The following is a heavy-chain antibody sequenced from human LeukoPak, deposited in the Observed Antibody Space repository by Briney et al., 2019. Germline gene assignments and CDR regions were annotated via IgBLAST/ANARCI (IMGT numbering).Heavy chain of an antibody. CDR2: IKTDGSEK. Sequence: GGSLRLSCEGSGFTFSNYWMGWVRQAPGKGLQWVANIKTDGSEKYYVDSVKGRFTISRDNAKNSLNLQMNSLRAEDTAVYYCATYSSLNRREFQFWGQGTLLTVSS. CDR1: GFTFSNYW. V-gene: IGHV3-7*01. D-gene: IGHD3-22*01. J-gene: IGHJ1*01. CDR3: ATYSSLNRREFQF.